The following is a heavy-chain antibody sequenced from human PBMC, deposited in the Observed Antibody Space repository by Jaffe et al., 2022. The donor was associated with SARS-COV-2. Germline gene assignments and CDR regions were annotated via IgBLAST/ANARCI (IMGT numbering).Heavy chain of an antibody. V-gene: IGHV1-2*02. Sequence: QVQLVQSGAEVKKPGASVKVSCKASGYTFTGYYMHWVRQAPGQGLEWMGWINPNSGGTNYAQKFQGRVTMTRDTSISTAYMELSRLRSDDTAVYYCASYDFWSGYYRYYYYGMDVWGQGTTVTVSS. D-gene: IGHD3-3*01. CDR2: INPNSGGT. J-gene: IGHJ6*02. CDR3: ASYDFWSGYYRYYYYGMDV. CDR1: GYTFTGYY.